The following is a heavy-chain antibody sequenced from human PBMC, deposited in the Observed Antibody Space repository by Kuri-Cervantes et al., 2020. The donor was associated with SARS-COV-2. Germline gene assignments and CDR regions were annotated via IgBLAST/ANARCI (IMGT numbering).Heavy chain of an antibody. CDR2: VRGKANNYAT. J-gene: IGHJ4*02. CDR1: GFLFSASA. CDR3: TTLIDY. Sequence: GESRKISCEVSGFLFSASAMHWVRQASGKGLEWVGRVRGKANNYATAYAASVKGRFTISRDDLKNMAYLQMNSLKTEDTAVYYCTTLIDYWGQGALVTVSS. V-gene: IGHV3-73*01.